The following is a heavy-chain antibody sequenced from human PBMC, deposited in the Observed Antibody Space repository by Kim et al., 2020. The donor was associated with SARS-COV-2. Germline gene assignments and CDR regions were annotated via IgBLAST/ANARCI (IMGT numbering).Heavy chain of an antibody. CDR2: LFYDWNS. J-gene: IGHJ4*02. CDR3: VRYEEGAIKDY. CDR1: GGSVISRPYY. D-gene: IGHD2-8*01. Sequence: SETLSLTCSVSGGSVISRPYYWGWIRQPPGRGLEWIASLFYDWNSYYNVSLKSRVTIFADPSKNQLSLTLTSVTAADTAVYYCVRYEEGAIKDYCDQGT. V-gene: IGHV4-39*01.